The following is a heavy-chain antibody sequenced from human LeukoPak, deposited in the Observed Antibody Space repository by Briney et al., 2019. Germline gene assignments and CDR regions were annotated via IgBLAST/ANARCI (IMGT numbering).Heavy chain of an antibody. Sequence: ASVKVSCKASGGTFSSYAISWVRQAPGQGLEWMGWINTSTGNPTYAQGFTGRFVFSLDTSVSTAYLQISSLKAEDTAVYYCARHETYYDFWSGYYAPYSSTSDYGMDAWGQGTTVTVSS. CDR1: GGTFSSYA. CDR3: ARHETYYDFWSGYYAPYSSTSDYGMDA. V-gene: IGHV7-4-1*02. CDR2: INTSTGNP. J-gene: IGHJ6*02. D-gene: IGHD3-3*01.